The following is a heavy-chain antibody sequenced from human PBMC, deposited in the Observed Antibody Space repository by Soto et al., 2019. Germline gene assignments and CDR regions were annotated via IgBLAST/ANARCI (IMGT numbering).Heavy chain of an antibody. CDR2: ISTRSSLI. J-gene: IGHJ5*02. CDR3: ATLARGGPVTLPLDA. CDR1: GFTFSSYT. D-gene: IGHD3-10*01. V-gene: IGHV3-21*01. Sequence: GSLRLSCAASGFTFSSYTINWVRLTPGKGLEWVSSISTRSSLIYYADSVKGRFTISRDNAKNSAYLQMNSLRAEDTAVYYCATLARGGPVTLPLDAWGQGTLVTVSS.